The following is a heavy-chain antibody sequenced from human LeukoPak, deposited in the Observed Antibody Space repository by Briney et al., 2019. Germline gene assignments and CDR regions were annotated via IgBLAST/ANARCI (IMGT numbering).Heavy chain of an antibody. CDR2: ISGSGGST. J-gene: IGHJ6*03. CDR3: AKVLGYCSGGSCYSGYYYYMDV. CDR1: GFTFSSYG. Sequence: GGSLRLSCAASGFTFSSYGMSWVRQAPGKGLEWVSDISGSGGSTYYADSVKGRFTISRDNSKNTLYLQMNSLRAEDTAVYYCAKVLGYCSGGSCYSGYYYYMDVWGKGTTVTISS. V-gene: IGHV3-23*01. D-gene: IGHD2-15*01.